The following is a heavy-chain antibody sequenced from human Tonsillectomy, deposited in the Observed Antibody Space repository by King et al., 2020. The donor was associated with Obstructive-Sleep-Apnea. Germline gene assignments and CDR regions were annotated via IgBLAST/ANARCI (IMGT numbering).Heavy chain of an antibody. V-gene: IGHV3-30*04. D-gene: IGHD2-21*02. CDR2: ITYDGITK. CDR3: ARGGGRGGDCYEA. J-gene: IGHJ4*02. Sequence: VQLVESGGDVVQPGGSLRLSCVASGFTLSSQSMHWVRQAPGKGLEWVADITYDGITKYYAESVRGRFTISRDDSKNTLYVEMNNLREEDTAIYYCARGGGRGGDCYEAWGQGTQVVVSS. CDR1: GFTLSSQS.